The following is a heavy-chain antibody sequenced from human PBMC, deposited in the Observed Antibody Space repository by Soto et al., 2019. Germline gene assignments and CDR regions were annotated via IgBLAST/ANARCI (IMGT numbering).Heavy chain of an antibody. CDR1: VYTFTSYG. J-gene: IGHJ6*02. V-gene: IGHV1-18*01. D-gene: IGHD4-17*01. CDR2: ISAYNGNT. CDR3: ARATTVTTAYYYYGTDV. Sequence: QVQLVQSGAEVKKPGASGKVSCKASVYTFTSYGIIWVRQATGQGLEWMGWISAYNGNTNYAQKLQGRVTMTTDTSTSTAYMELRSLRSDDTAVYYCARATTVTTAYYYYGTDVWGQGNTVTVSS.